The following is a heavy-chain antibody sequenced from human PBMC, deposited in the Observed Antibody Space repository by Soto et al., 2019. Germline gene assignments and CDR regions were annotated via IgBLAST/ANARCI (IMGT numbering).Heavy chain of an antibody. CDR3: VRARSTGTTYVFDY. Sequence: QVQLQESGPGLVKPSQTLSLTCTVSGDSISSGDYYWNWIRQPPGKGLEWIGYIYYSGSTHYNPSLKSRVTISITTSKNQFSLNLSSVTAADTAVYYCVRARSTGTTYVFDYWGQGTLVTVSS. D-gene: IGHD4-17*01. CDR2: IYYSGST. CDR1: GDSISSGDYY. V-gene: IGHV4-30-4*01. J-gene: IGHJ4*02.